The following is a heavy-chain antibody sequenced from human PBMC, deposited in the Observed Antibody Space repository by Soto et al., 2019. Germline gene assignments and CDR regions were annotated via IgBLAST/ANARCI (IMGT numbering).Heavy chain of an antibody. CDR2: ISYDGSNK. D-gene: IGHD6-19*01. Sequence: GGSLRLSCAASGFTFSSYGMHWVRQAPGKGLEWVAVISYDGSNKYYADSVKGRFTISRDNSKNTLYLQMNSLRAEDTAVYYCAKALLYSSGWYQGGGYYGMDVWGQGTTVTVSS. CDR1: GFTFSSYG. J-gene: IGHJ6*02. V-gene: IGHV3-30*18. CDR3: AKALLYSSGWYQGGGYYGMDV.